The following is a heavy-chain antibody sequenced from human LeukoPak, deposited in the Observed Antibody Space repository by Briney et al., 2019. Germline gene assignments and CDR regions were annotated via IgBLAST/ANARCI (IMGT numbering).Heavy chain of an antibody. V-gene: IGHV3-66*01. CDR3: ARDFRYCSGGSCYVSSY. Sequence: GGSLRLSCAASGFTVSSNYMSWVRQAPGKGLEWVSFIYSGGSTYYADSVKGRFNISRDNSKNTLYLQMNSLRAEDTAVYYCARDFRYCSGGSCYVSSYWGQGTLVIVSS. J-gene: IGHJ4*02. D-gene: IGHD2-15*01. CDR1: GFTVSSNY. CDR2: IYSGGST.